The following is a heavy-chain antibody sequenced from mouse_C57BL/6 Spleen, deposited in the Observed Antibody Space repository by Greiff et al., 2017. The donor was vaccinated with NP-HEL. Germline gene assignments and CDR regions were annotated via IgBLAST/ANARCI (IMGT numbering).Heavy chain of an antibody. D-gene: IGHD1-1*01. CDR1: GYTFTDYN. Sequence: EVQLQQSGPELVKPGASVKIPCKASGYTFTDYNMDWVKQSHGKSLEWIGDINPNNGGTIYNQKFKGKATLTVDKYSSTAYMELRSLTSEDTAVYYCARGSLRYYGSTYAMDDWGQGTSVTVAS. V-gene: IGHV1-18*01. CDR3: ARGSLRYYGSTYAMDD. CDR2: INPNNGGT. J-gene: IGHJ4*01.